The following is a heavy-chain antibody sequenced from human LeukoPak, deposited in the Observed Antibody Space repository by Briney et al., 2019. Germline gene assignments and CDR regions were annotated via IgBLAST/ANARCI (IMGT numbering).Heavy chain of an antibody. CDR3: ANGVRGVIIDY. CDR2: IYYSGST. Sequence: SETPSLTCTVSGGSISSYYWSWIRQPPGKGLEWIEYIYYSGSTKYNPSLKSRVTISVDTSKNQFSLKLSSVTAADTAVYYCANGVRGVIIDYWGQGTLVSVSS. V-gene: IGHV4-59*01. D-gene: IGHD3-10*01. CDR1: GGSISSYY. J-gene: IGHJ4*02.